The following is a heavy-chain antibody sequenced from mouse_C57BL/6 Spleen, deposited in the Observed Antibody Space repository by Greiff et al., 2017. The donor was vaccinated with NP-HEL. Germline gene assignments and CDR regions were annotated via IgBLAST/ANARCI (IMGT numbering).Heavy chain of an antibody. CDR2: INPDSSTI. CDR3: ARDYYGSRFAY. V-gene: IGHV4-1*01. CDR1: GVAFSRYW. D-gene: IGHD1-1*01. Sequence: EADGVAFSRYWMSWVRRAPGKGLEWIGEINPDSSTINYAPSLKDKFIISRDNAKNTLYLQMSKVRSEDTALYYCARDYYGSRFAYWGQGTLVTVSA. J-gene: IGHJ3*01.